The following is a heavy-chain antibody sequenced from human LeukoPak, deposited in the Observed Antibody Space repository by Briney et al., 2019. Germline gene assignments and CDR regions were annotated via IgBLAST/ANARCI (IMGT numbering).Heavy chain of an antibody. D-gene: IGHD2-15*01. CDR3: ARVLVAADTADNWFDP. J-gene: IGHJ5*02. V-gene: IGHV4-59*01. CDR1: GGSISSYY. Sequence: SETLSLTCTVSGGSISSYYWSWIRQPPGKGLEWIGYIYYSGSTNYNPSLKSRVTISVDTSKNQFSLRLSPVTAADTAVYYCARVLVAADTADNWFDPWGQGTLVTVSS. CDR2: IYYSGST.